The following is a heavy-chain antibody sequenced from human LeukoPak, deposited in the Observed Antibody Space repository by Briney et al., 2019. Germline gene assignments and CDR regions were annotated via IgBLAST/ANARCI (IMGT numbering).Heavy chain of an antibody. CDR3: ASSYGSNKNPFDY. Sequence: GGSLRLSRAASGFTFSSYAMHWVRQAPGKGLEYVSAISSNGDSTYYANSVRGRFTISRDNSKNTLYLQMGSLRAEDTAVYYCASSYGSNKNPFDYWGQGTLVTVSS. CDR1: GFTFSSYA. D-gene: IGHD4-23*01. CDR2: ISSNGDST. V-gene: IGHV3-64*01. J-gene: IGHJ4*02.